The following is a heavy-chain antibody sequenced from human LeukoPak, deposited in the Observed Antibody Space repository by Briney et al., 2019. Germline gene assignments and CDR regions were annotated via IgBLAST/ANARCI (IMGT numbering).Heavy chain of an antibody. V-gene: IGHV3-33*06. D-gene: IGHD2-21*01. J-gene: IGHJ4*02. CDR3: AKENGAAVISHFDY. CDR1: GFTFSSYG. CDR2: IWYDGSNK. Sequence: GRSLRLSCAASGFTFSSYGMHWVRQAPGKGLEWVAVIWYDGSNKYYADSVKGRFTISRDNSKNTLYLQMNSLRAEDTAVYYCAKENGAAVISHFDYWGQGTLVTVSS.